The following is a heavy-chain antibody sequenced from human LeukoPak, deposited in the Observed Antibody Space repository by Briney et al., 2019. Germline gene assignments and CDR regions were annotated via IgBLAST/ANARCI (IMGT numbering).Heavy chain of an antibody. Sequence: GGSLRLSCAASGFTFSSYSMNWVRQAPGKGMEWVSSISSGSSYIYYADSMKGRFTISRDNSKNTLYLQMNSLRAEDTAVYYCAKLGVTTPVDYWGQGTLVTVSS. J-gene: IGHJ4*02. CDR2: ISSGSSYI. CDR1: GFTFSSYS. D-gene: IGHD4-17*01. V-gene: IGHV3-21*04. CDR3: AKLGVTTPVDY.